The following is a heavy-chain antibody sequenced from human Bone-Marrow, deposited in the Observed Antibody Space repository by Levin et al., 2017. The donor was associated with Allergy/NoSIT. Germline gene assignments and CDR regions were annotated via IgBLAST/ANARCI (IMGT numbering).Heavy chain of an antibody. D-gene: IGHD6-19*01. Sequence: GESLKISCVVSGFSFSTYEMDWVRQAPGKGLEWLSYISGSSSTIYYADAVKGRFTVSRDNAKSSVFLQMNNLRADDTAIYYCAREGVAGDFDLWGQGTLVTVSS. CDR2: ISGSSSTI. J-gene: IGHJ4*02. V-gene: IGHV3-48*03. CDR3: AREGVAGDFDL. CDR1: GFSFSTYE.